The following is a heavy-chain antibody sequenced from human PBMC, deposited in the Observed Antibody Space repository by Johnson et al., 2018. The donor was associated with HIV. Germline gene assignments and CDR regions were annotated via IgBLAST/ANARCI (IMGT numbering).Heavy chain of an antibody. D-gene: IGHD3-16*02. CDR3: AREWGVITFGGVIPRNAFDI. CDR1: GLSFSRSW. J-gene: IGHJ3*02. CDR2: TNNDGSTT. V-gene: IGHV3-74*01. Sequence: VQLVESGGGLVQPGGSLRLSCAASGLSFSRSWMHWVCQAPGKGLVWVSRTNNDGSTTTYADSVKGRFTVSSDKVKNTLHLQMNSLRAEDTAVYYCAREWGVITFGGVIPRNAFDIWGQGTMVTVSS.